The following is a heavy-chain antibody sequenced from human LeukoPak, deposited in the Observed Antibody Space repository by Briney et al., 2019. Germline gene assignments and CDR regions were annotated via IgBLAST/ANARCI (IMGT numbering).Heavy chain of an antibody. J-gene: IGHJ4*02. CDR1: GYSFTSYW. Sequence: GESLKISCKGSGYSFTSYWIGWVRPMPGKGLEWMGIIYPGDSDTRYSPSFQGQVTISADKSISTAYLQWSSLKASDTAMYYCARAYIPRSKYSNSPFDNWGQGTLVTVSS. D-gene: IGHD6-6*01. CDR2: IYPGDSDT. CDR3: ARAYIPRSKYSNSPFDN. V-gene: IGHV5-51*01.